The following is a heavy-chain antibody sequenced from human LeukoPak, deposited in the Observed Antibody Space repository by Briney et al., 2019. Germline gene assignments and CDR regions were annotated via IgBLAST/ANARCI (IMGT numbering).Heavy chain of an antibody. J-gene: IGHJ1*01. CDR3: AKDLGSSRKPEYFQH. D-gene: IGHD2-2*01. V-gene: IGHV3-7*01. CDR1: GFTFSNYW. Sequence: GGSLRLSCAASGFTFSNYWMVWVRQAPGKGLEWVANIEADGSKEYYLDSVKGRFTISRDNSKNTLYLQMNSLRAEDTAVYYCAKDLGSSRKPEYFQHWGQGTLVTVSP. CDR2: IEADGSKE.